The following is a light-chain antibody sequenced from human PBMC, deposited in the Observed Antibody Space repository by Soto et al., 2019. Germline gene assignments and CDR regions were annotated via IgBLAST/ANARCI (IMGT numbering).Light chain of an antibody. J-gene: IGKJ4*01. CDR1: QTITTY. Sequence: DIQMTQSPSSLSASVGDRVTITCRASQTITTYLNWYQQKPGKAPKLLIYAASSLQSGVPSRFSGSGSGTDFILTISSLQPEDFATYYCQQTFTTPPGFGGGTKVEI. CDR3: QQTFTTPPG. CDR2: AAS. V-gene: IGKV1-39*01.